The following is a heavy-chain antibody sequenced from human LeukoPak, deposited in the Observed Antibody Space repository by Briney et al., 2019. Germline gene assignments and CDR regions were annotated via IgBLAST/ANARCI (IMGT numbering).Heavy chain of an antibody. J-gene: IGHJ4*02. CDR1: GFTLSNYG. CDR2: IWYDGTNK. Sequence: PGRSLRLSCAVSGFTLSNYGMHWVRQAPGRELEWVAVIWYDGTNKYYADSVRGRYTISRDSSKNTLYLQMNSLRAEDTAVYYCAKSGRNWAYLEYWGQGTLVTVSS. V-gene: IGHV3-33*06. D-gene: IGHD7-27*01. CDR3: AKSGRNWAYLEY.